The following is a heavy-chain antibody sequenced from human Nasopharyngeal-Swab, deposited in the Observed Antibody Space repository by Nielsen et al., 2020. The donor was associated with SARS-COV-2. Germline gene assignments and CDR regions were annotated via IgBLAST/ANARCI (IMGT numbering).Heavy chain of an antibody. Sequence: SETLSLTCAVSGGSISSSNWLSWVRQSPGKGLEWIGEIYHSGSTNYNPSLKSRFTISVDKSKNQFSLKLSSVTAADTAVYYCARVRWQWLVKDMKRNYFDYWGQGTLVTVSS. J-gene: IGHJ4*02. CDR3: ARVRWQWLVKDMKRNYFDY. CDR1: GGSISSSNW. D-gene: IGHD6-19*01. V-gene: IGHV4-4*02. CDR2: IYHSGST.